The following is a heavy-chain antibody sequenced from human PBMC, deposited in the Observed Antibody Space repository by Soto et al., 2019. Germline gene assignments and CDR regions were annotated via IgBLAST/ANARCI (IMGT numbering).Heavy chain of an antibody. CDR1: GYSFSSHW. D-gene: IGHD4-17*01. Sequence: GESLKISCKGSGYSFSSHWIGWVRQMPGKGLDWMGIIYSGDSDTRYSPSFLGQVTISADKSINTAYLQWSSLKASDTAMYYCARQGNGAEGFDFWGQGALVTVSS. J-gene: IGHJ4*02. CDR3: ARQGNGAEGFDF. V-gene: IGHV5-51*01. CDR2: IYSGDSDT.